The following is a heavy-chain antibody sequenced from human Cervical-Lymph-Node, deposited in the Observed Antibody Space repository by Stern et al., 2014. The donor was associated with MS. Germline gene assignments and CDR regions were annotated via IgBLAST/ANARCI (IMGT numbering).Heavy chain of an antibody. CDR3: ARKGQWLVNAFDI. D-gene: IGHD6-19*01. CDR1: GGTFSSYA. Sequence: VQLVESGAEVKKPGSSVKVSCKASGGTFSSYAIRWVRQAPGQGLEWMGGIIPIFGTANYEQKFRGRVRITADESTSTAYMELSSLRSEDTAVYYCARKGQWLVNAFDIWGQGTMVTVSS. J-gene: IGHJ3*02. CDR2: IIPIFGTA. V-gene: IGHV1-69*01.